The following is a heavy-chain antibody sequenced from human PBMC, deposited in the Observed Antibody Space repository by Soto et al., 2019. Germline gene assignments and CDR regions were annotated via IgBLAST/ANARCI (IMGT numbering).Heavy chain of an antibody. CDR1: GGTFSSYA. D-gene: IGHD2-8*01. CDR3: VRATNGVWNYYGMDV. Sequence: ASVKVSCKASGGTFSSYAISWVRQAPRQGLEWMGGIIPIFGTANYAQKFQGRVTITADESTSTAYMELSSLRSEDTAVYYCVRATNGVWNYYGMDVWGQGTTVTVSS. V-gene: IGHV1-69*13. J-gene: IGHJ6*02. CDR2: IIPIFGTA.